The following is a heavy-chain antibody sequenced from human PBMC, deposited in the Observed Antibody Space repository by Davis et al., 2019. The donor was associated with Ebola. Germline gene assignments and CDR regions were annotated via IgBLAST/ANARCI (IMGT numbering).Heavy chain of an antibody. CDR3: ARDQVPAAINYYGMDV. J-gene: IGHJ6*02. Sequence: GGSLRLSCAASGFTFSGSAMHWVRQASGKGLEWVGRIRSKANSYATAYAASVKGRFTISRDDSKNTAYLQMNSLRAEDTAVYYCARDQVPAAINYYGMDVWGQGTTVTVSS. D-gene: IGHD2-2*02. V-gene: IGHV3-73*01. CDR1: GFTFSGSA. CDR2: IRSKANSYAT.